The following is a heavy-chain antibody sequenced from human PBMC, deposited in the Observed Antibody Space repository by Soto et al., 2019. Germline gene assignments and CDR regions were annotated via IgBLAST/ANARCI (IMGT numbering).Heavy chain of an antibody. CDR2: ISSSSSYI. CDR3: ARYYYGTYNWFDP. Sequence: AGGALRLSCAASGFTFSSYSMNWVRQAPGKGLEWVSSISSSSSYIYYADSVKGRFTISRDNAKNSLYLQMNSLRAEDTAVYYCARYYYGTYNWFDPWGQGTLVTVSS. J-gene: IGHJ5*02. V-gene: IGHV3-21*01. D-gene: IGHD3-10*01. CDR1: GFTFSSYS.